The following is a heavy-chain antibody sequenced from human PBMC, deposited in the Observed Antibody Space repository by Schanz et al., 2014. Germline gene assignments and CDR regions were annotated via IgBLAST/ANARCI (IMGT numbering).Heavy chain of an antibody. V-gene: IGHV1-69*09. J-gene: IGHJ6*02. CDR1: GGTFSSST. Sequence: QVQLVQSGAEVKKPGASVKVSCKASGGTFSSSTLTWVRQAPGQGLEWMGRFIPILDKTKYAQKFQGRVTMTADKSTRTVYMEVSGLRSEDTAVYYCAKVDRTRDDGLDVWGRGTTVAVSS. D-gene: IGHD1-1*01. CDR3: AKVDRTRDDGLDV. CDR2: FIPILDKT.